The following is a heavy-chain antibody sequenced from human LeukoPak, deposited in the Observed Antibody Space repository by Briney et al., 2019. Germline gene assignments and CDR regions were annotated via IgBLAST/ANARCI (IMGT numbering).Heavy chain of an antibody. Sequence: SETLSLTCTVSGDSISSSSYYWGWIRQPPGKGLEWIGSIYYSGSTYYNPSLKSRVTISVDTSKNQFSLKLSSVTAADTAVYYCARAPYDFWSGYELRGWFDPWGQGTLVTVSS. V-gene: IGHV4-39*07. CDR1: GDSISSSSYY. J-gene: IGHJ5*02. D-gene: IGHD3-3*01. CDR2: IYYSGST. CDR3: ARAPYDFWSGYELRGWFDP.